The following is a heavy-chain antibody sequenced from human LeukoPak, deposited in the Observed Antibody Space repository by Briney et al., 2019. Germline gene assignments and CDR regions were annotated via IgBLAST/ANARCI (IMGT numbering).Heavy chain of an antibody. V-gene: IGHV3-23*01. J-gene: IGHJ5*02. CDR2: ISGSGGST. D-gene: IGHD2-2*01. CDR1: GFTVSSNY. CDR3: ASNPATGYCSSTSCPATNWFDP. Sequence: GGSLRLSCAASGFTVSSNYMSWVRQAPGKGLEWVSAISGSGGSTYYADSVKGRFTISRDNSKNTLYLQMNSLRAEDTAVYYCASNPATGYCSSTSCPATNWFDPWGQGTLVTVSS.